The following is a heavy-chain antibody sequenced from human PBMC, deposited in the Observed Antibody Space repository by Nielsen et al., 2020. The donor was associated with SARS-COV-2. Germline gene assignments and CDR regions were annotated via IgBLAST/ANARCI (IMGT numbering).Heavy chain of an antibody. CDR1: GGSISSYY. J-gene: IGHJ4*02. V-gene: IGHV4-59*08. D-gene: IGHD5-18*01. Sequence: SETLSLTCTVSGGSISSYYWSWIRQPPGKGLEWIGYIYYSGSTNYNPSLKSRVTISVDTSKNQFSLKLSSVTAADTAVYYCARGGYSYGIDYWGQGTLVTVSS. CDR3: ARGGYSYGIDY. CDR2: IYYSGST.